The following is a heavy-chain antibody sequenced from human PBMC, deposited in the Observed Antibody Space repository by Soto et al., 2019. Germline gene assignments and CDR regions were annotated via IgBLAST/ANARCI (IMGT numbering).Heavy chain of an antibody. CDR3: ASSDSSGYYYN. Sequence: ESGGGVVQPGRSLRLSCAASGFTFSSYAMHWVRQAPGKGLEWVAVISYDGSNKYYADSVKGRFTISRDNSKNTLYLQMNSLRAEDTAVYYCASSDSSGYYYNWGQGTLVTVSS. J-gene: IGHJ4*02. V-gene: IGHV3-30-3*01. D-gene: IGHD3-22*01. CDR2: ISYDGSNK. CDR1: GFTFSSYA.